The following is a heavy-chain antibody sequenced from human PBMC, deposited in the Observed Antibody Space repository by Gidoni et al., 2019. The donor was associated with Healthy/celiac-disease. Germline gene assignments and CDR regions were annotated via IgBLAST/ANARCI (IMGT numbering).Heavy chain of an antibody. CDR1: GFTFDDYA. V-gene: IGHV3-9*01. CDR3: AKDKFFDFWSGPIDAGTFDI. J-gene: IGHJ3*02. Sequence: EVQLVESGGGLVQPGRSLRLSCAASGFTFDDYAMHWVRQAPGKGLEGVSGISWNSGSIGYADSVKGRFTISRDNAKNSLYLQMNSLRAEDTALYYCAKDKFFDFWSGPIDAGTFDIWGQGTMVTVSS. CDR2: ISWNSGSI. D-gene: IGHD3-3*01.